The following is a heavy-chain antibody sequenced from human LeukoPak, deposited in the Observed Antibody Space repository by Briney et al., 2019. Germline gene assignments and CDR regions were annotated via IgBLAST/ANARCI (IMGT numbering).Heavy chain of an antibody. CDR2: INSDGIIT. Sequence: GGSLRLSCAASGFTFSNYWLHWVRLAQGTGQVWVSRINSDGIITNYADSVQGRFTISRDNAKNTLYLQMNGLRAEDTAAYYCAREGGGAFLDAFDIWGQGTKVTVSS. CDR3: AREGGGAFLDAFDI. J-gene: IGHJ3*02. CDR1: GFTFSNYW. D-gene: IGHD2-21*01. V-gene: IGHV3-74*01.